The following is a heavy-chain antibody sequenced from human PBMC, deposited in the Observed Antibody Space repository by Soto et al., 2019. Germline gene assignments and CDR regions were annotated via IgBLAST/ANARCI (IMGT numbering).Heavy chain of an antibody. CDR2: IYNSGNN. CDR1: CGSISGYYY. J-gene: IGHJ4*02. V-gene: IGHV4-31*03. CDR3: ARDRWGYSIDY. Sequence: SETLSLTCTVFCGSISGYYYWHWIRQHPGKGLEWIGYIYNSGNNFYNPSLRSRVTMSVDTSKNQFSLNLRSVSAADTAVYYCARDRWGYSIDYWGQGTPVTVSS. D-gene: IGHD5-18*01.